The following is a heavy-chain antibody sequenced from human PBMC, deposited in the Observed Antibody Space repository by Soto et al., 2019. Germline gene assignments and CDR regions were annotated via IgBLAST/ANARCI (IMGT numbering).Heavy chain of an antibody. Sequence: LRESLSLTCSVSFGSIICGHWWTLVRQSPGKGLEWFGEIYESGITNYNPSLNGRLSISMDQSKNQFSLKLTSVTAADTALYFCARGFSMSDTSDKDRFYFYYGLNVWGQGTTGTVSS. CDR2: IYESGIT. V-gene: IGHV4-4*02. CDR1: FGSIICGHW. D-gene: IGHD3-10*02. CDR3: ARGFSMSDTSDKDRFYFYYGLNV. J-gene: IGHJ6*02.